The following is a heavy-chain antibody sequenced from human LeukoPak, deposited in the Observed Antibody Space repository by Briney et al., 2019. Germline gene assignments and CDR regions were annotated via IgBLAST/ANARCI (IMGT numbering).Heavy chain of an antibody. CDR1: GFTFRNYD. J-gene: IGHJ3*02. CDR2: LGIGGDT. Sequence: GGSLRLSCAASGFTFRNYDMHWVRQAPGRGLEWVSALGIGGDTYYLDSVKGRFTVSRENAQNSLYLQMNSLTDGDTAVYYCVRGGIRVSGIDAFDIWGQGTMVSVSS. D-gene: IGHD2-21*01. V-gene: IGHV3-13*01. CDR3: VRGGIRVSGIDAFDI.